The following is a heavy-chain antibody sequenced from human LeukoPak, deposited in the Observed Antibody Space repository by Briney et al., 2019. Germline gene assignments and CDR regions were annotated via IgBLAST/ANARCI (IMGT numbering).Heavy chain of an antibody. CDR3: ARERAIAY. CDR1: GFTFSTYW. V-gene: IGHV3-7*01. CDR2: IKQDGSEA. Sequence: GGSLRLSCAASGFTFSTYWMTWVRLAPGKGLEWVASIKQDGSEAYYVDSVKGRFTISRDNAKNSLYLQMNSLRADDTVVYFCARERAIAYWGQGTLVTVSS. J-gene: IGHJ4*02.